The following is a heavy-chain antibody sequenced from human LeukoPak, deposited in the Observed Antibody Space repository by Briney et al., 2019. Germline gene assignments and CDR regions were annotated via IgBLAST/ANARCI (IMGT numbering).Heavy chain of an antibody. CDR2: IYYSGST. Sequence: SETLSLTCTVSGGSITTYYWSWIRQHPGKGLEWIGYIYYSGSTNYNPSLKSRVTISVDTSKNQFSLKLSSVTAADTAVYYCARHYYDSRYFQHWGQGTLVTVSS. J-gene: IGHJ1*01. D-gene: IGHD3-22*01. V-gene: IGHV4-59*01. CDR1: GGSITTYY. CDR3: ARHYYDSRYFQH.